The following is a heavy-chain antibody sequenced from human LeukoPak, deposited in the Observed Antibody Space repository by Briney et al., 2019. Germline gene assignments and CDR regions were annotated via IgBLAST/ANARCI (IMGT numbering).Heavy chain of an antibody. CDR3: ARQVLELALIVVVPAALLDY. V-gene: IGHV4-39*01. D-gene: IGHD2-2*01. Sequence: SSETLSLTCTVSGGSISSSSYYWGWIRQPPGKGLEWIGSIYYSGSTYYNPSLKSRVTISVDTSKNQFPLKLSSVTAADTAVYYCARQVLELALIVVVPAALLDYWGQGTLVTVSS. CDR1: GGSISSSSYY. J-gene: IGHJ4*02. CDR2: IYYSGST.